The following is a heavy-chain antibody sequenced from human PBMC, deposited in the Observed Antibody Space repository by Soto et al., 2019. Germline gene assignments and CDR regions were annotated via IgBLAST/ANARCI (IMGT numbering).Heavy chain of an antibody. CDR3: ARAHSSGSYNSAFDI. CDR2: ISHDGSTN. Sequence: QVQLVESGGGVVQPGRSLRLSCAASVFKLSSYAMHWVRQAPGKGLEWVGVISHDGSTNSYTDSVKGRFTISRDISQNTLYLQMNSLKVEDTALYYCARAHSSGSYNSAFDIWGQGTLVTVSS. D-gene: IGHD3-22*01. J-gene: IGHJ3*02. V-gene: IGHV3-30-3*01. CDR1: VFKLSSYA.